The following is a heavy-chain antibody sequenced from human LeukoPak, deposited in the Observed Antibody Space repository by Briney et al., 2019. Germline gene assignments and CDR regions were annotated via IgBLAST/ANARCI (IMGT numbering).Heavy chain of an antibody. Sequence: PSETLSLTCAVYGGSFSGYCWSWIRQPPGKGLEWIREINHSGSTNYNPSLKSRVTISVDTSKNQFSLKLSSVTAADTAVYYCARALRGVTPLAYWGQGTLVTVSS. CDR2: INHSGST. V-gene: IGHV4-34*01. CDR3: ARALRGVTPLAY. J-gene: IGHJ4*02. D-gene: IGHD2-21*02. CDR1: GGSFSGYC.